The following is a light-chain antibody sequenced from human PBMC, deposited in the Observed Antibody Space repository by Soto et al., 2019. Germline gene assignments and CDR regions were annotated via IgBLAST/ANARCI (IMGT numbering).Light chain of an antibody. Sequence: ENVLTQSPGTLSLSPGERATLSCRASQTVTGNYLAWYQQKPGQAPRLLVYGASSRATGIPDRFSGRGSGTDCALLIASLEPEDSAVYYCHQCGAWPHPVSSPLPFGGGTKVEIK. V-gene: IGKV3-20*01. CDR2: GAS. J-gene: IGKJ4*01. CDR1: QTVTGNY. CDR3: HQCGAWPHPVSSPLP.